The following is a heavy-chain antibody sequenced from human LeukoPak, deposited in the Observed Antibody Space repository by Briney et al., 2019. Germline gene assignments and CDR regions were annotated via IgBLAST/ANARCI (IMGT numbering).Heavy chain of an antibody. CDR3: AREVTAFDY. J-gene: IGHJ4*02. V-gene: IGHV1-18*01. Sequence: ASVKVSCKASGGTFSSYAISWVRQAPGQGLEWMGWISTYNGNTNHAQILQGRVTMTTDTSTSTAYMELTSLRSDDTAVYYCAREVTAFDYWGQGTLVTVSS. D-gene: IGHD1-14*01. CDR1: GGTFSSYA. CDR2: ISTYNGNT.